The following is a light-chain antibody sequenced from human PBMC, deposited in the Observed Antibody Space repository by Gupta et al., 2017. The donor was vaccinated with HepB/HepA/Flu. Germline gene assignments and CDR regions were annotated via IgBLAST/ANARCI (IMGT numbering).Light chain of an antibody. V-gene: IGLV1-51*02. CDR1: SSNIGNNY. Sequence: QSVLTQPPPVSAAPGQKVTISCSGSSSNIGNNYVSWYQQLPGTAPKLLIYGSDKRPSGIPDRFSGSKSGTSATLAITGLQTGDEADYYCETWDTSLTAGVFGGGTKLTVL. CDR3: ETWDTSLTAGV. J-gene: IGLJ2*01. CDR2: GSD.